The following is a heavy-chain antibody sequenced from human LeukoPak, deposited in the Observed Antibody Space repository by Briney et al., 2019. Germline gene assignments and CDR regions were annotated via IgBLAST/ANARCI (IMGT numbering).Heavy chain of an antibody. D-gene: IGHD1-26*01. CDR1: GYAFTMYY. V-gene: IGHV1-46*01. J-gene: IGHJ3*02. CDR3: ARDLSGTDAFDI. CDR2: INPSGSRY. Sequence: ASVKVSCKSSGYAFTMYYMHWVRQAPGQGLEWMGLINPSGSRYIYAQKFQGRITMTRDPSTNTDYMELSSLRSDDTAVYYCARDLSGTDAFDIWGQGTMVTVSS.